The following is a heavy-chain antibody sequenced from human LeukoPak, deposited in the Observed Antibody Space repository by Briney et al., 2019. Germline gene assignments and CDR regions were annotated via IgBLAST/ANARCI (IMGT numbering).Heavy chain of an antibody. Sequence: GGSLRLSCAASGFTVSSNYMSWVRQAPGKGLEWVSVIYSGGSTYYADSVKGRFTISRDNSKNTLYLQMNSLRADDTAVYYCARDLTDSSSWKRYSGAFDIWGQGTMVTVSS. V-gene: IGHV3-53*01. CDR3: ARDLTDSSSWKRYSGAFDI. CDR2: IYSGGST. CDR1: GFTVSSNY. D-gene: IGHD6-13*01. J-gene: IGHJ3*02.